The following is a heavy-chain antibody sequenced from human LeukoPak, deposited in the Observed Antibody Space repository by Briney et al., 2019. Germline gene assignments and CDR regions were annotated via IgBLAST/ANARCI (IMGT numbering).Heavy chain of an antibody. D-gene: IGHD3-10*01. CDR1: GFTFDDYA. Sequence: GGSLRLSCAASGFTFDDYAMHWVRQAPGKGLEWVSGISWNSGSIGYADSVKGRFTISRDNAKNPLYLQMNSLRAEDTALYYCAKDMVRGVIAGWYFDYWGQGTLVTVSS. CDR3: AKDMVRGVIAGWYFDY. J-gene: IGHJ4*02. CDR2: ISWNSGSI. V-gene: IGHV3-9*01.